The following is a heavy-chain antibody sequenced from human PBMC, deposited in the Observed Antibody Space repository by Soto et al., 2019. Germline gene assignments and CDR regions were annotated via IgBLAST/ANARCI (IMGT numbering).Heavy chain of an antibody. CDR3: ERDTLYSYGYLLEY. V-gene: IGHV1-69*06. Sequence: GASVKVSCQASGGTLSSSAISWVRQAPGQGLEWMGGIIPIFGTANYAQKFQGRVTMSVHTSKHKCSLKLSGVTAADTAVYYCERDTLYSYGYLLEYWGQGTLVTVSS. J-gene: IGHJ4*02. CDR2: IIPIFGTA. CDR1: GGTLSSSA. D-gene: IGHD5-18*01.